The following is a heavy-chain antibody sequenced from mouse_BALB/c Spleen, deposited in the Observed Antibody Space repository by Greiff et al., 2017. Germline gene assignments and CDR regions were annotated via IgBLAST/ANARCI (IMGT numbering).Heavy chain of an antibody. Sequence: HSLPYLFNPGASLNISFNSSGYTFTSYVISCVNQRTLHGLELIVDIYPGIGSTYYNEKFKGKATLTADKSSNTAYMQLSSLTSEDSAVYFCARDGNYAMDYWGQGT. D-gene: IGHD2-1*01. CDR3: ARDGNYAMDY. J-gene: IGHJ4*01. CDR2: IYPGIGST. CDR1: GYTFTSYV. V-gene: IGHV1-77*01.